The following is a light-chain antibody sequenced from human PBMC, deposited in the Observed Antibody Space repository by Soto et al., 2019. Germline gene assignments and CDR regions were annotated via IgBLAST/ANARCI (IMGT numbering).Light chain of an antibody. CDR3: QQSYSTPGALT. V-gene: IGKV1-39*01. CDR2: SAS. Sequence: DIQMTQSPSSLSASIGDRVTITCRANQHISNYVNWYQQRPGKAPRVLIFSASTLQSGVPSRFSGSGSGTDFTLTISSLEPEDFGTYFCQQSYSTPGALTFGGGTK. J-gene: IGKJ4*01. CDR1: QHISNY.